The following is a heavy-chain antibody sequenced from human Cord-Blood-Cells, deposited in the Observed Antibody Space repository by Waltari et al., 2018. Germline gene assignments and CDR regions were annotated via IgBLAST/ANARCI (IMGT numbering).Heavy chain of an antibody. CDR1: GGALSGYF. CDR2: INHSGST. D-gene: IGHD2-2*01. V-gene: IGHV4-34*01. J-gene: IGHJ4*02. CDR3: ARGGNVVVPAAIEEIDY. Sequence: QVQLQQWGAGLLKPSEILSLPCAVYGGALSGYFWGWLSLRRGKGLAWIGEINHSGSTNYNPSLKSRVTISVDTSKNQFSLKLSSVTAADTAVYYCARGGNVVVPAAIEEIDYWGQGTLVTVSS.